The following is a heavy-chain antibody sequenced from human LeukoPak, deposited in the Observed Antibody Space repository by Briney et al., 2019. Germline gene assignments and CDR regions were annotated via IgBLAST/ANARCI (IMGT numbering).Heavy chain of an antibody. CDR1: GGSFSGYY. D-gene: IGHD5-18*01. CDR3: ARWIQRPRKRFDY. Sequence: SETLSLTCAVYGGSFSGYYWSWIRQPPGKGLEWIGEINHSGSTNYNPSLKSRVTISVDTSKNQFSLKLSSVTAADTAVYYCARWIQRPRKRFDYWGQGTLVTVSS. J-gene: IGHJ4*02. V-gene: IGHV4-34*01. CDR2: INHSGST.